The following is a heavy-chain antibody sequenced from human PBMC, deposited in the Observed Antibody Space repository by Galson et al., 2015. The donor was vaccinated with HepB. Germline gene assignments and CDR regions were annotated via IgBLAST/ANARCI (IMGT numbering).Heavy chain of an antibody. CDR3: AKVSGDYEEDLDY. CDR1: GFTFSRYG. Sequence: SLRLSCAASGFTFSRYGMHWVRQAPGKGLEWVAVISYDGSNKYYADSVKGRFTISRDNSKNTLYLQMNSLRAEDTAVYYCAKVSGDYEEDLDYWGQGTLVTVSS. CDR2: ISYDGSNK. J-gene: IGHJ4*02. V-gene: IGHV3-30*18. D-gene: IGHD4-17*01.